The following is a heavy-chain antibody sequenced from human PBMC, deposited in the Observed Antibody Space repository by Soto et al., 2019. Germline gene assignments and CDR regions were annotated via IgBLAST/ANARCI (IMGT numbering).Heavy chain of an antibody. CDR2: ISSHGSDT. Sequence: QVQLVESGGGVVQSGGSLRLSCAASGLSFSEYGLHWVRQAPGKGPEWVAVISSHGSDTYYADFVKGRFIISRDNFRNTLFPQMYRLRVDDTAVYYCTTHRGMQLWLPYFDSWGQGTQVTVSS. V-gene: IGHV3-30*03. J-gene: IGHJ4*02. D-gene: IGHD5-18*01. CDR3: TTHRGMQLWLPYFDS. CDR1: GLSFSEYG.